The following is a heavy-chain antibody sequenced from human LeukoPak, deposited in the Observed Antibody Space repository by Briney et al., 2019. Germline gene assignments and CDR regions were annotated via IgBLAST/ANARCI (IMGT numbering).Heavy chain of an antibody. CDR3: ARDSANVVGAKSIFDY. D-gene: IGHD1-26*01. J-gene: IGHJ4*02. CDR1: GFTFSSYW. Sequence: GGSLRLSCAASGFTFSSYWMSWVRQAPGKGLEWVANIKQDGSEKYYVDSVKGRFTISRDNAKNSLYLQMSSLRAEDTAVYYCARDSANVVGAKSIFDYWGQGALVTVSS. CDR2: IKQDGSEK. V-gene: IGHV3-7*01.